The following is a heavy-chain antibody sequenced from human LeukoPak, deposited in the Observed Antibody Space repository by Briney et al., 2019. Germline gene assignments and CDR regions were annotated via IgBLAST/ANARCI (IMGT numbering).Heavy chain of an antibody. D-gene: IGHD1-1*01. Sequence: GGSLRLSCAASGFTVSSNYMSWVRQAPGKGLEWVSVIFSGGSAYYADSVKGRFTISRHNSKNTLYLQINSLRAEDTAVYYCARFERGFDYWGQGTLVTVSS. CDR2: IFSGGSA. CDR3: ARFERGFDY. J-gene: IGHJ4*02. CDR1: GFTVSSNY. V-gene: IGHV3-53*04.